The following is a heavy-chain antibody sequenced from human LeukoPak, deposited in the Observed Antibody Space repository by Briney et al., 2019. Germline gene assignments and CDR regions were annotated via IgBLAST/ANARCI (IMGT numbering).Heavy chain of an antibody. CDR1: GYTFTPYY. CDR3: ARVGTIFSVHDAFDI. Sequence: ASVKVSCKASGYTFTPYYVHWVRQAPGQGLEWMGWINPNSYETNYAQKLQGRLTMTCDTSISTAYMELSRLRSDDTAVYYCARVGTIFSVHDAFDIWGQGTMVTVSS. V-gene: IGHV1-2*02. D-gene: IGHD3-9*01. CDR2: INPNSYET. J-gene: IGHJ3*02.